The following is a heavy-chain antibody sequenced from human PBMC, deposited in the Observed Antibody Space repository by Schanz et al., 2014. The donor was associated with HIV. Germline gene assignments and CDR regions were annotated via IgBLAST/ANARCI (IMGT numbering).Heavy chain of an antibody. Sequence: QVQLVESGGGVVQPGGSLRLSCAASGFTFRIYGIHWVRQAPGKGLEWVAVISYDGSRKHFADSVKGRFTISRDNSKNTLYLQMKNLRTEDTAVYYCAKDRNYYDSKYRGKGNYYYYYGMDVWGQGTTVTVSS. CDR3: AKDRNYYDSKYRGKGNYYYYYGMDV. CDR1: GFTFRIYG. D-gene: IGHD3-22*01. J-gene: IGHJ6*02. V-gene: IGHV3-30*18. CDR2: ISYDGSRK.